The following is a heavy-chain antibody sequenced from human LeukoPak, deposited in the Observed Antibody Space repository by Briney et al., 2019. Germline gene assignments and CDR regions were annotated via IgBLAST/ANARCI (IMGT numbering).Heavy chain of an antibody. CDR1: GFTFDDYA. D-gene: IGHD2-2*02. J-gene: IGHJ4*02. CDR3: AKGLGYCSSTSCYSAHFDY. V-gene: IGHV3-43D*04. CDR2: ISWDGGST. Sequence: PGGSLRLSCAASGFTFDDYAMHWVRQAPGEGLEWVSLISWDGGSTYYADSVKGRFTISRDNSKNSLYLQMNSLRAEDTALYYCAKGLGYCSSTSCYSAHFDYWGQGTLVTVSS.